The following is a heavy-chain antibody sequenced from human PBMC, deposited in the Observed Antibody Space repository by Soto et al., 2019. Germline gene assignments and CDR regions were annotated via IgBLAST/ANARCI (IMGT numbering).Heavy chain of an antibody. V-gene: IGHV3-15*01. CDR3: STGYCSGGNCFIDY. J-gene: IGHJ4*02. Sequence: GGSLRLSCVASGFTFSNAWMTWVRQAPGKGLEWVGRIKRKTDGAITDYGAPVKDRFTISRDDSKNTLYLQMNSLKTEDTAVYYCSTGYCSGGNCFIDYWGQGTLVTVSS. CDR1: GFTFSNAW. CDR2: IKRKTDGAIT. D-gene: IGHD2-15*01.